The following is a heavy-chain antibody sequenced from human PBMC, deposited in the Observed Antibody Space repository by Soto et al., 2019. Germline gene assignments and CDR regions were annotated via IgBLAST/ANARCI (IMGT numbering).Heavy chain of an antibody. CDR1: GFTFSSYW. J-gene: IGHJ6*02. CDR2: IKQDGSEK. D-gene: IGHD3-22*01. Sequence: GGSLRLSCAASGFTFSSYWMSWVRQAPGKGLEWVANIKQDGSEKYYVDSVKGRFTISRDNAKNSLYLQMNSLRAEDTAVYYCARSEPTMIVVVITLGGGMDVWGQGTTVTVSS. CDR3: ARSEPTMIVVVITLGGGMDV. V-gene: IGHV3-7*01.